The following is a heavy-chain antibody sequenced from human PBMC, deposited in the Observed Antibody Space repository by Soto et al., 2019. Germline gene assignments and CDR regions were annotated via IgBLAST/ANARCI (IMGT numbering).Heavy chain of an antibody. V-gene: IGHV3-48*02. D-gene: IGHD3-22*01. CDR1: GFTFSNYI. CDR3: ASHAEGYYDSSGSQSDY. Sequence: EVQLVESGGGLVQPGGSLRLSCAASGFTFSNYIMNWVRQAPGKGLEWVSYISSSSSTIYYADSVKGRFTISRDNAKKSLYLQMNSLRDEDTAVYYRASHAEGYYDSSGSQSDYWGQGTLVTVSS. J-gene: IGHJ4*02. CDR2: ISSSSSTI.